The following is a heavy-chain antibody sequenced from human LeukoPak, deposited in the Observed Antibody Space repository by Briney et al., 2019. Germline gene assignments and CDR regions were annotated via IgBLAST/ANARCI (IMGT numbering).Heavy chain of an antibody. CDR3: ARAPRHGYSSSWFDY. V-gene: IGHV4-59*01. J-gene: IGHJ4*02. CDR1: GGSISSYY. CDR2: IYYSGST. Sequence: SETLSLTCTVSGGSISSYYWSWIRQPPGKGLEWIGYIYYSGSTNYNPSLKSRVTISVDTSKNQFSLKLSSVTAAGTAVYCCARAPRHGYSSSWFDYWGQGTLVTVSS. D-gene: IGHD6-13*01.